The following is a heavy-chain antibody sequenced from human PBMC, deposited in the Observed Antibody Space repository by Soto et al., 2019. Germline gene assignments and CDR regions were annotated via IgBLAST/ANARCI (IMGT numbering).Heavy chain of an antibody. CDR2: INHSGST. D-gene: IGHD3-3*01. CDR3: ARGSAPTDQYYDFWSGYYRYYYYYGMDV. J-gene: IGHJ6*02. Sequence: PSETLSLTCAVYGGSFSGYYWSWIRQPPGKGLEWIGEINHSGSTNYNPSLKSRVTISVDTSKNQFSLKLSSVTAADTAVYYCARGSAPTDQYYDFWSGYYRYYYYYGMDVWGQGTTVTVS. V-gene: IGHV4-34*01. CDR1: GGSFSGYY.